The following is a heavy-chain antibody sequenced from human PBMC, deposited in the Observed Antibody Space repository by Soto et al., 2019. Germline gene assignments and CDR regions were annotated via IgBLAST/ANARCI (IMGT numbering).Heavy chain of an antibody. J-gene: IGHJ4*02. CDR3: AGRVGRIVGGGYFDS. D-gene: IGHD1-26*01. V-gene: IGHV1-3*01. CDR2: INAGNGKT. Sequence: QVQLVQSGAEVKKPGASVKVSCKASGYTFTSYAMHWVRQAPGQRLEWMGWINAGNGKTKYSQKFQGRVTNTRDTSASTAYMGLSGLRSDDTAVYYCAGRVGRIVGGGYFDSWGQGTLVTVSS. CDR1: GYTFTSYA.